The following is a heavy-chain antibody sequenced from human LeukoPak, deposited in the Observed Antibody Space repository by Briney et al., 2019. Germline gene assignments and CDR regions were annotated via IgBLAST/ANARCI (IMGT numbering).Heavy chain of an antibody. D-gene: IGHD2-2*01. Sequence: SQTLSLTCAVSGGSISSGGYSWSWIWQPPGKGLEWIGYIYHSGSTYYNPSLKSRVTISVDRSKNQFSLKLSSVTAADTAVYYCARARSSGPAAKGGWFDPWGQGTLVTVSS. CDR2: IYHSGST. V-gene: IGHV4-30-2*01. CDR1: GGSISSGGYS. CDR3: ARARSSGPAAKGGWFDP. J-gene: IGHJ5*02.